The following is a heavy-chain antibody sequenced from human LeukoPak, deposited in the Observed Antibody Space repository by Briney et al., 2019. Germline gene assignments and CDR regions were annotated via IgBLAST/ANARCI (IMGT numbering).Heavy chain of an antibody. CDR2: ISGSGGST. V-gene: IGHV3-23*01. D-gene: IGHD2/OR15-2a*01. CDR3: ARSPTFYYYMDV. Sequence: GGSLRLSCAASGFTFSSYAMSWVRQAPGKGLEWVSAISGSGGSTYYADSVKGRFTISRDNAKNSLYLQMNSLRAEDTAVYYCARSPTFYYYMDVWGKGTTVTISS. J-gene: IGHJ6*03. CDR1: GFTFSSYA.